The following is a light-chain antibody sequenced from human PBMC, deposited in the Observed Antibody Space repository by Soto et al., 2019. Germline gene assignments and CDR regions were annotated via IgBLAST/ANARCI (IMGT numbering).Light chain of an antibody. CDR3: QQTYSTPPTWT. CDR2: AAS. V-gene: IGKV1-39*01. J-gene: IGKJ1*01. CDR1: QSISIY. Sequence: DIQMTQSPSSLSASVGDRVTITCRASQSISIYLNWYQQKPGKAPKLLIYAASSLQSGVPPRFSGSGSGTDFTLTISSLPPEDFATYYCQQTYSTPPTWTFGQGTKVDVK.